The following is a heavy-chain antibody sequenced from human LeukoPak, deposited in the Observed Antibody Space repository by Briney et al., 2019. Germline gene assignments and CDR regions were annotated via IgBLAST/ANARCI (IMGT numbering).Heavy chain of an antibody. V-gene: IGHV4-31*11. Sequence: SQTLSLTCAVSGDSVTSGSYYWTWIRRHPGKGLEWIGYISNSGTTSYNPSLKSRVSISVDTSDNQFSLRLTSVTAADTAVYYCARDVVVTSSPDAFDIWGQGTMVTVSS. D-gene: IGHD2-21*02. CDR1: GDSVTSGSYY. CDR2: ISNSGTT. CDR3: ARDVVVTSSPDAFDI. J-gene: IGHJ3*02.